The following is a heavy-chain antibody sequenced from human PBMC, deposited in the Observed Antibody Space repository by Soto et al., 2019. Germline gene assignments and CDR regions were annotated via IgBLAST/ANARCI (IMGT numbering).Heavy chain of an antibody. CDR2: ISADNGNT. CDR3: ARDGRPAAGTLGAFDI. V-gene: IGHV1-18*01. CDR1: GYTFTGYG. Sequence: QVQLVQSGAEVKKPGASVKVSCKASGYTFTGYGLSWVRQAPGQGLEWMGWISADNGNTNYAQKVQGRVTMTTDTSTSTAYMELRSLRSDDTAMYYCARDGRPAAGTLGAFDIWGQGTMVTVSS. D-gene: IGHD6-13*01. J-gene: IGHJ3*02.